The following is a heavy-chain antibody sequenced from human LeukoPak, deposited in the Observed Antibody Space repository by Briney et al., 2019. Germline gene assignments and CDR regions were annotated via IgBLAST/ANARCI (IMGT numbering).Heavy chain of an antibody. Sequence: PGGSLRLSCAASGFTFSTYWMHWVRQVPGKELVWVSRIHSDGSSTNYADSVRGRFTISRDNAKNTVYLQMNSLRVEDTAVYYCARDRGSGWFYFDYWGQGTLVTVSS. J-gene: IGHJ4*02. V-gene: IGHV3-74*01. CDR3: ARDRGSGWFYFDY. CDR1: GFTFSTYW. D-gene: IGHD6-19*01. CDR2: IHSDGSST.